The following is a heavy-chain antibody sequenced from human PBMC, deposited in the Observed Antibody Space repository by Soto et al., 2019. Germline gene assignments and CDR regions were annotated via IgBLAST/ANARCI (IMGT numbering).Heavy chain of an antibody. CDR3: TTVQLGITDY. CDR2: IRSKANSYAT. J-gene: IGHJ4*02. Sequence: PGGSLRLSCAASGSTFSGSAMHWVRQASGKGLEWVGRIRSKANSYATAFAASVKGRFTISRDDSKNTAYLQLNSLKTEDTAVYYCTTVQLGITDYWGQGTLVTVSS. CDR1: GSTFSGSA. V-gene: IGHV3-73*01. D-gene: IGHD7-27*01.